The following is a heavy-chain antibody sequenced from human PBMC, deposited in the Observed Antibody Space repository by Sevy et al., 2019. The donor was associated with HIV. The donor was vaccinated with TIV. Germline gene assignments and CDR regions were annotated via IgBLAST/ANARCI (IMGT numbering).Heavy chain of an antibody. Sequence: GGSLRLSCAASGFTFSSYAMHWVRLAPVKGLEWVAVVSYDGSNKDYADSVKGRFTISRDNSKNTLYLQMNSLRAEDTAVYYCVRGLGGSHRRAFDIWGQGTMVTVSS. CDR2: VSYDGSNK. CDR3: VRGLGGSHRRAFDI. V-gene: IGHV3-30-3*01. D-gene: IGHD1-26*01. J-gene: IGHJ3*02. CDR1: GFTFSSYA.